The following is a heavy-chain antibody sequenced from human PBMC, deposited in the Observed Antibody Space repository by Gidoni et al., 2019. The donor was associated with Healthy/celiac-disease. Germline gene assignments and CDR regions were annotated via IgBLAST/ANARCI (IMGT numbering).Heavy chain of an antibody. J-gene: IGHJ4*02. CDR2: IGTAGDT. D-gene: IGHD3-9*01. V-gene: IGHV3-13*01. CDR3: ARQGDLTGYYDY. CDR1: GFTFSSYD. Sequence: EVQLVESGGGLVQPGGSLRLSCAASGFTFSSYDMHWVRQATGKGLEWVSAIGTAGDTYYPGSVKGRFTISRENAKNSLYLQMNSLRAGDTAVYYCARQGDLTGYYDYWGQGTLVTVSS.